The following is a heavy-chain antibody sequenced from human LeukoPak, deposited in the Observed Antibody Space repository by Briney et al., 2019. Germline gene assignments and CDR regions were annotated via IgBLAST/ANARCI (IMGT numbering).Heavy chain of an antibody. CDR2: ISSSSSTI. Sequence: GGSLRLSCAASGFTFSSYSMNWIRQAPGKGLEWVSYISSSSSTIYYADSVKGRFTISRGNAKNSLYLQMNSLRAEDTAVYYCASRYDSSGYYYPPFDYWGQGTLVTVSS. V-gene: IGHV3-48*04. CDR1: GFTFSSYS. D-gene: IGHD3-22*01. CDR3: ASRYDSSGYYYPPFDY. J-gene: IGHJ4*02.